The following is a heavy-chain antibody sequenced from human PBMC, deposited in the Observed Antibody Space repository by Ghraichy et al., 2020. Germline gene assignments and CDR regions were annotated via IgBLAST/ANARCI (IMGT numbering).Heavy chain of an antibody. Sequence: GGSLRLSCAASGFIFRNHGMHWVRQAPGKGLEWVTVIWYDGSKKFYADSVKGRFTISRDNSKNTLYLQMNSLRAEDTAVYYCARDGMFAGDAFDIWGRGTLVIVSS. J-gene: IGHJ3*02. CDR3: ARDGMFAGDAFDI. CDR1: GFIFRNHG. V-gene: IGHV3-33*01. D-gene: IGHD3-16*01. CDR2: IWYDGSKK.